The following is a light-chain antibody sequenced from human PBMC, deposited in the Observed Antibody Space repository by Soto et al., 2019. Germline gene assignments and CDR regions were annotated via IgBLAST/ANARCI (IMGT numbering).Light chain of an antibody. Sequence: QSVLTQPPSVSGAPGQRVTISCTGSSSNIGAGYDVHWYQQLPGTAPKLLIYGNSNRPSGVPDRFSGSKSGTSASLAITGLQAEDEADYYCQSYDSSLSGCVFGGGTKATVL. CDR1: SSNIGAGYD. CDR2: GNS. CDR3: QSYDSSLSGCV. V-gene: IGLV1-40*01. J-gene: IGLJ2*01.